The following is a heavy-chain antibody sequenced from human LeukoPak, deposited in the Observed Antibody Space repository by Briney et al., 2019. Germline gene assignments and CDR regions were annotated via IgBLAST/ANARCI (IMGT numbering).Heavy chain of an antibody. V-gene: IGHV3-43*01. CDR3: TRDTDYASATNYFDS. D-gene: IGHD3-10*01. J-gene: IGHJ4*02. CDR2: ISWEGDTT. CDR1: GFTFDDYA. Sequence: GGSLRLSCAASGFTFDDYAMHWVRQAPGKGLEWVALISWEGDTTYYADSVRGRFTISRDNSKNSLYLQMNSLRTEDTAFYYCTRDTDYASATNYFDSWGQGTLVSVSS.